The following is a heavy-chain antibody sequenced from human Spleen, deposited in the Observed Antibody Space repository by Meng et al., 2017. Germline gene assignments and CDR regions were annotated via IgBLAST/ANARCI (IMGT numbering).Heavy chain of an antibody. CDR3: ARKPNYDILTGYSYYFDY. Sequence: GESLKISCAASGFTFDDYGMSWVRQAPGKGLEWVSGINWNGGSTGYADSVKGRFTISRDNAKNSLYLQMNSLRAEDTALYYCARKPNYDILTGYSYYFDYWGQGTLVTVSS. CDR2: INWNGGST. J-gene: IGHJ4*02. CDR1: GFTFDDYG. D-gene: IGHD3-9*01. V-gene: IGHV3-20*04.